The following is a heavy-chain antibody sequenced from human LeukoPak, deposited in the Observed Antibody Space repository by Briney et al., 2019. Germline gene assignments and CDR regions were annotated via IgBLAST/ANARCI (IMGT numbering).Heavy chain of an antibody. Sequence: SVKVSCKASGGTFSSYAISWVRQAPGQGLEWMGRIIPIFGTANYAQKFQGRVTITTDESTSTAYMELSSLRSEDTAVYYCARESLGIAAYDYWGQGTLVTVSS. D-gene: IGHD6-13*01. V-gene: IGHV1-69*05. CDR2: IIPIFGTA. CDR1: GGTFSSYA. J-gene: IGHJ4*02. CDR3: ARESLGIAAYDY.